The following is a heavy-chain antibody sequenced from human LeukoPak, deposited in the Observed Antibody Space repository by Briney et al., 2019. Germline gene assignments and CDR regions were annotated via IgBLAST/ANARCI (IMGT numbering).Heavy chain of an antibody. Sequence: GGSLRLSCAVSGFTFRKYGMHWVRQAPGKGLEWVALISYDGSDKGFADSVKGRFTISRDNSKNTLYLQMNSLRAEDTAVYYCARDRALWFGELISYGMDVWGQGTTVTVSS. J-gene: IGHJ6*02. CDR2: ISYDGSDK. V-gene: IGHV3-30*03. CDR3: ARDRALWFGELISYGMDV. D-gene: IGHD3-10*01. CDR1: GFTFRKYG.